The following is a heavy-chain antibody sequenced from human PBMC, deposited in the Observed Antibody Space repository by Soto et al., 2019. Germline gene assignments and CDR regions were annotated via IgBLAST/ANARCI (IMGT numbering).Heavy chain of an antibody. CDR3: ARDKITGLFDY. CDR2: INHSGST. CDR1: GGSFSGYY. D-gene: IGHD2-8*02. Sequence: QVQLQQWSVGLLKPSETLSLTCAVYGGSFSGYYWTWVRQPPGTGLEWIGEINHSGSTNYTPSLKSRVTISVDTSTNHFSLNLTSVTAADTAVYCCARDKITGLFDYWGQGTLVTVSS. V-gene: IGHV4-34*01. J-gene: IGHJ4*02.